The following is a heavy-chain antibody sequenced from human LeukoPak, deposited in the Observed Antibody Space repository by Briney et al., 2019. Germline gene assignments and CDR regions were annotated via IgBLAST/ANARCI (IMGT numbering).Heavy chain of an antibody. V-gene: IGHV4-59*01. CDR3: ASRPYGSGTPPFDY. CDR2: FYYSGST. J-gene: IGHJ4*02. Sequence: SETLSLTCTVSGGSISSYYWSWIRQPPGKGLEWIGYFYYSGSTNYNPSLKSRVTISVDTSKNQFSLKLSSVTAADTAVYYCASRPYGSGTPPFDYWGQGTLVTVSS. CDR1: GGSISSYY. D-gene: IGHD3-10*01.